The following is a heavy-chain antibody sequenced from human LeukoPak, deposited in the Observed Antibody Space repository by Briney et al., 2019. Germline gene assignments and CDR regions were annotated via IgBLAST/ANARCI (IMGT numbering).Heavy chain of an antibody. CDR3: AKDLGYCSAGNCYTFDF. J-gene: IGHJ4*02. V-gene: IGHV3-23*01. CDR2: ISGSGSST. CDR1: GFTFSSYA. Sequence: GGSLRLSCVASGFTFSSYAMSWVRQAPGEGLEWVSAISGSGSSTYYTDSVKGRFTISRDNSKNTLYLQMNSLRAEDTAVYYCAKDLGYCSAGNCYTFDFWGQGTLVTVSS. D-gene: IGHD2-15*01.